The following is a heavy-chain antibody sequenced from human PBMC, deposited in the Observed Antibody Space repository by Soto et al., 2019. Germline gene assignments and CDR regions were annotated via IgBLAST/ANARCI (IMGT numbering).Heavy chain of an antibody. D-gene: IGHD2-2*01. V-gene: IGHV4-61*01. CDR1: GRFVNSDTPS. J-gene: IGHJ6*02. CDR2: IYSGGST. Sequence: PSETLSLTCTVSGRFVNSDTPSCICIGQTPGKRLEWIGFIYSGGSTKNPSLRSRVTMSVDTSKNQFSLKLRSVIVADTAVYHCARFVRSCSATTCSTRADVWGQGITVTVSS. CDR3: ARFVRSCSATTCSTRADV.